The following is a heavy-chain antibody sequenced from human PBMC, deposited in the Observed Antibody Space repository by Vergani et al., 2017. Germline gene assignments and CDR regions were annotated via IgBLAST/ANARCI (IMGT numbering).Heavy chain of an antibody. CDR1: GFTFDDYA. CDR2: ISWNSGSM. V-gene: IGHV3-9*01. Sequence: EVQLVESGGGLVQPGRSLRLSCAASGFTFDDYAMNWVRQAPGKGLEWVSGISWNSGSMGYADSVKGRFTISRDNAKNSLYLQMNSLSAEDTASYYCAKEHYAFSSGYPHLSPFDFWGRGTLVT. D-gene: IGHD3-3*01. J-gene: IGHJ2*01. CDR3: AKEHYAFSSGYPHLSPFDF.